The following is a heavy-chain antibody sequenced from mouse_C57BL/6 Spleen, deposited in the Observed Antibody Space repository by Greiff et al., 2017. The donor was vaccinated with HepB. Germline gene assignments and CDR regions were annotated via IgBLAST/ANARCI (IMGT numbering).Heavy chain of an antibody. J-gene: IGHJ2*01. CDR3: ASGGDWENFDY. CDR1: GYAFSSSW. CDR2: IYPGDGDT. V-gene: IGHV1-82*01. D-gene: IGHD4-1*01. Sequence: QVQLQQSGPELVKPGASVKISCKASGYAFSSSWMNWVKQRPGKGLEWIGRIYPGDGDTNYNGKFKGKATLTADKSSSTAYMQLSSLTSEDSAVYFCASGGDWENFDYWGQGTTLTVSS.